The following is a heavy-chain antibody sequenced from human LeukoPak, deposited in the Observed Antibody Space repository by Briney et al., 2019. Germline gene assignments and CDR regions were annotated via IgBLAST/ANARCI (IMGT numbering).Heavy chain of an antibody. V-gene: IGHV1-69*04. J-gene: IGHJ5*02. Sequence: ASVKVSCKASGGTFSSYAISWVRQAPGQGLEWMGRIIPILGIANYAQKFQGRVTITADKSTSTAYMELSSLRSEDTVVYYCARGNNWNWFDPWGQGTLVTVSP. CDR3: ARGNNWNWFDP. CDR1: GGTFSSYA. CDR2: IIPILGIA. D-gene: IGHD1-1*01.